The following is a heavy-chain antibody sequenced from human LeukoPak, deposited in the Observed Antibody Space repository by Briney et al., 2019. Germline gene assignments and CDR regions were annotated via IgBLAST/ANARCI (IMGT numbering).Heavy chain of an antibody. J-gene: IGHJ5*02. V-gene: IGHV5-51*01. CDR2: T. CDR3: ARTYSVNDYAPFDP. D-gene: IGHD1-26*01. Sequence: GESLKISCKGSGYTFTNYWIAWVRQVPGKGLEWMGITRYSPSFQGQVTISADESISTAYLQWSSLKASDTAMYYCARTYSVNDYAPFDPCGQGALVTVSS. CDR1: GYTFTNYW.